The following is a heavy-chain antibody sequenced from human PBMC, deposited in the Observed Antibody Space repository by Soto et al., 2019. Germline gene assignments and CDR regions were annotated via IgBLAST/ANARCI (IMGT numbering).Heavy chain of an antibody. CDR2: ISGSSTYL. CDR3: ASVRNADRLVGAIDY. CDR1: GFAFSSYT. V-gene: IGHV3-21*01. Sequence: EVQLVESGGGLVKPGGSLRLSCAASGFAFSSYTMNWVRQAPGKGLEWVSSISGSSTYLYYADSLKGRLTISRDNPKKSLYLQMSSLRAEDTAVYYCASVRNADRLVGAIDYWGQGTLVTVSS. J-gene: IGHJ4*02. D-gene: IGHD1-26*01.